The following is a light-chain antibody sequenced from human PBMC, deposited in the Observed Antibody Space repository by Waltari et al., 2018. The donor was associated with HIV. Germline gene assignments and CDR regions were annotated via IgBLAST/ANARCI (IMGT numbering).Light chain of an antibody. V-gene: IGKV1-39*01. CDR2: GAS. CDR3: QQNYNTPYT. CDR1: QTISSG. J-gene: IGKJ2*01. Sequence: DIQMTQSPSSLSASVGDRVTITCRASQTISSGLNWYQQKPGNAPKLLIYGASNLQRGVPSRFSGSGSGTDFTLTIISLQAEDFTTYYCQQNYNTPYTFGQGTNLEIK.